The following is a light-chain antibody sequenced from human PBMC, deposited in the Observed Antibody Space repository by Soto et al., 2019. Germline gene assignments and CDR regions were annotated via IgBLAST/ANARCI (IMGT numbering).Light chain of an antibody. V-gene: IGLV2-14*01. CDR2: EVT. CDR1: SSDVGGYNY. CDR3: SSYTSSSTVV. Sequence: QPVLTQPASVSGSPGQSITISCTGTSSDVGGYNYVSWYQQHPGKAPKLMIYEVTNRPSGVSDRFSASKSGNTASLTISGLQAEDEADYYCSSYTSSSTVVFGGGTQLTVL. J-gene: IGLJ2*01.